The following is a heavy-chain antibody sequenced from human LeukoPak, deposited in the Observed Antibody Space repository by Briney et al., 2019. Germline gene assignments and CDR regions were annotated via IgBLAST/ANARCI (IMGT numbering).Heavy chain of an antibody. V-gene: IGHV4-34*01. Sequence: AETLSLTCAVYGGSFSGYYWSWIRQPPGKGLEWIGESNHSGSSNYNPSLKSRVSILVDTSKNQFSLKLRSVTAADKAVYYCARGFRGGLWFGMYYFDYWGKGTLVTVSS. D-gene: IGHD3-10*01. J-gene: IGHJ4*02. CDR2: SNHSGSS. CDR1: GGSFSGYY. CDR3: ARGFRGGLWFGMYYFDY.